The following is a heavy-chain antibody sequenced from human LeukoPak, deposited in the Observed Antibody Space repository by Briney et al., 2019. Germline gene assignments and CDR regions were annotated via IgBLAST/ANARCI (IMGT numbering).Heavy chain of an antibody. CDR1: GFTFDDYA. CDR3: AKDMVESDYSAGDY. D-gene: IGHD4/OR15-4a*01. J-gene: IGHJ4*02. Sequence: PGGSLRLSCAASGFTFDDYAMPWVRQAPGKGLEWVSGISWNSGSIGYADSVKGRFTISRDNAKNSLYLQMNSLRAEDTALYYCAKDMVESDYSAGDYWGQGTLVTVSS. CDR2: ISWNSGSI. V-gene: IGHV3-9*01.